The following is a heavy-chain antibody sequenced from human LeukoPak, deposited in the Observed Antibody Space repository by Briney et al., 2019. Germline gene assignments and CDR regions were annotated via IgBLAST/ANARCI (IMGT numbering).Heavy chain of an antibody. CDR1: GYTFTGYY. J-gene: IGHJ4*02. CDR3: ARDDYDSSGYYGGGFDY. Sequence: ASVKVSCKASGYTFTGYYMHWVRQAPGQGLEWMGWINPNSGGTNYAQKFQGRVTMTRDTSISTAYMELRSLRSDDTAVYYCARDDYDSSGYYGGGFDYWGQGTLVTVPS. V-gene: IGHV1-2*02. D-gene: IGHD3-22*01. CDR2: INPNSGGT.